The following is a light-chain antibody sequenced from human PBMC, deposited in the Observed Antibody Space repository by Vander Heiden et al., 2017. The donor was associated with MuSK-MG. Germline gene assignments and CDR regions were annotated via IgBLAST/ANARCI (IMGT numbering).Light chain of an antibody. V-gene: IGKV3-15*01. CDR2: GAS. CDR3: QQDYNLQT. J-gene: IGKJ1*01. CDR1: QSVGTN. Sequence: EIVMSQPRATLSVSPGERATLSCKASQSVGTNLGWYQQKPCQAPGLLIHGASTSAHGTPDRFNRSGSWTEFTLTISSRLSDDSAVYYWQQDYNLQTFGQGTKVEIK.